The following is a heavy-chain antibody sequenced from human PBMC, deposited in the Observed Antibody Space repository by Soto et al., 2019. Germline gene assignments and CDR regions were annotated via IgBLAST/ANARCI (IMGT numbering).Heavy chain of an antibody. D-gene: IGHD1-1*01. Sequence: SETLSLTCTVSGGSISSDYWSWIRQPPGKGLEWIGYIYYSGSTNYNPSLKSRVTISVDTSKNQFSLKLSSVTAADTAVYYCARLTERNPSGYYYYMDVWGKGTTVTVSS. CDR1: GGSISSDY. J-gene: IGHJ6*03. V-gene: IGHV4-59*01. CDR2: IYYSGST. CDR3: ARLTERNPSGYYYYMDV.